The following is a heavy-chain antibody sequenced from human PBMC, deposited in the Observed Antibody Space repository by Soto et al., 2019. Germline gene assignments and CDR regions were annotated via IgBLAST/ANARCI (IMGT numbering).Heavy chain of an antibody. V-gene: IGHV4-31*03. J-gene: IGHJ3*01. Sequence: QVQLQESGPGLVTPSQTLSLTCTVSAGSMYGGGYSCNWIRQRPGRGLEWIGYITYTGSAYPNPSLKSRVTMSADTSANQFSLRLTSVTSADTAVYYCVRGVIGYHWYAFDVWGQGTMVTVSS. CDR2: ITYTGSA. D-gene: IGHD5-12*01. CDR3: VRGVIGYHWYAFDV. CDR1: AGSMYGGGYS.